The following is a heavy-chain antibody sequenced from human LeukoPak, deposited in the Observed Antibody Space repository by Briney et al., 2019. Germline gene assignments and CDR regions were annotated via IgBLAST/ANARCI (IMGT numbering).Heavy chain of an antibody. Sequence: GASVKVSCKASGGTFSSYAISWVRQAPGQGLEWMGGIIPIFGTANYAQKFQGRVTITADESTSTAYMELSSLRSEDTAVYYCARKGYCSGGSCYLDAFDIWGQATMVTVSS. J-gene: IGHJ3*02. D-gene: IGHD2-15*01. CDR1: GGTFSSYA. CDR3: ARKGYCSGGSCYLDAFDI. CDR2: IIPIFGTA. V-gene: IGHV1-69*13.